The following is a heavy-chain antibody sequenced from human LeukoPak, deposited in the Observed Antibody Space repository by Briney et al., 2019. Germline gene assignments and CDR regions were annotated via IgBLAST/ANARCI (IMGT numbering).Heavy chain of an antibody. CDR2: ISSSSSYT. CDR1: GFTFSDYY. J-gene: IGHJ4*02. CDR3: ARGDYYGSGSYYKFDY. V-gene: IGHV3-11*06. D-gene: IGHD3-10*01. Sequence: KPGGSLRLSCAASGFTFSDYYMSWIRQAPGKGLEWVSYISSSSSYTNYADSVKGRFTISRDNAKNSLYLQMNGLRAEDTAVYYCARGDYYGSGSYYKFDYWGQGTLVTVSS.